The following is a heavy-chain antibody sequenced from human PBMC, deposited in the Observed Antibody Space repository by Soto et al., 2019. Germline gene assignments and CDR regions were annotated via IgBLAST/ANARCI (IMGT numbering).Heavy chain of an antibody. CDR1: GFAFSSYA. Sequence: QVQLVESGGGVVQPGRSLRLSCAASGFAFSSYAMHWVRQAPGKGLEWVAVISYDGSNKYYADSVKGRFTISRDNSKNTLYLQMNSRRAEDTAVYYWARDLSGSGDWRQGTLVTVSS. CDR2: ISYDGSNK. V-gene: IGHV3-30-3*01. J-gene: IGHJ4*02. D-gene: IGHD3-10*01. CDR3: ARDLSGSGD.